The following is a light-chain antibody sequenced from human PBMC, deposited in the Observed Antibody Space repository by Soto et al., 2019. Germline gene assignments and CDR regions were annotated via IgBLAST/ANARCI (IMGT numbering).Light chain of an antibody. V-gene: IGKV3-11*01. CDR1: QSVSSY. CDR2: DAS. Sequence: EIVLTQSPATLSLSPGERATLSCRASQSVSSYLAWYQQRPGQAPRILIYDASNRATGIPARFSGSGSGTDFTLTIRSLEPEDFAVYYSQQRSNWLFTFGPGTKVDIK. J-gene: IGKJ3*01. CDR3: QQRSNWLFT.